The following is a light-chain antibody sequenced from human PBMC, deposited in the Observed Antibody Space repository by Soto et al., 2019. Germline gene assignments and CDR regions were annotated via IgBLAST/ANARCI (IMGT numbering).Light chain of an antibody. CDR3: QQYNNWRPYT. Sequence: EIVMTQSPATLSVSPGERATLSCRTSQSISSSLAWYQQKPGQAPRLLIFDASTRATGIPARFSGSGSGTEFSLTISSLQSEDFAVYYCQQYNNWRPYTFGQGTKLEIK. CDR2: DAS. CDR1: QSISSS. J-gene: IGKJ2*01. V-gene: IGKV3-15*01.